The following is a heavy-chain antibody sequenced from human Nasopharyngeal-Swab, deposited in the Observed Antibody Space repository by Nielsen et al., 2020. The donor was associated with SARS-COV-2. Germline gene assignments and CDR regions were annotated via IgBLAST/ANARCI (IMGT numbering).Heavy chain of an antibody. D-gene: IGHD6-13*01. Sequence: GESLKLSCAGTGFPFSKAWIRWVRQAPGKGLEWVGRINSKTDGETTDYAAPVKGRFTISRDDSKNTLYLQMNSLKTEHTAVYYCTLDGWYSTSPGDYYYGMDAWGQGTTVTVSS. CDR3: TLDGWYSTSPGDYYYGMDA. J-gene: IGHJ6*02. CDR2: INSKTDGETT. CDR1: GFPFSKAW. V-gene: IGHV3-15*01.